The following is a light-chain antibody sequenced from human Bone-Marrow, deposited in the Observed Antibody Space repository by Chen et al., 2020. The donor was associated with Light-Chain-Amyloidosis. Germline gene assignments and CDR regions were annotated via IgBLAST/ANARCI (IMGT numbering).Light chain of an antibody. CDR3: QQRRSWPCS. V-gene: IGKV3-11*01. Sequence: EIVLTQSPATLSLSPGERATLSCRASQTITSYLAWYQHKPGQPPRLLMYDASNRATGIPARFSGSGSGTDFTLTISRLEPEDFAIYYCQQRRSWPCSFGQGTKLEI. CDR1: QTITSY. CDR2: DAS. J-gene: IGKJ2*04.